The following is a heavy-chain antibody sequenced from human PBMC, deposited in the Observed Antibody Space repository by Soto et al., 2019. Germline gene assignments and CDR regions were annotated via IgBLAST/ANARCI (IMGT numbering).Heavy chain of an antibody. CDR3: GREGQQLAQEKYYQFNGMDV. CDR2: ISGDNINT. CDR1: GYTFSDFG. Sequence: GASVKVSCKASGYTFSDFGLSWVRQAPGQRLEWMGWISGDNINTKYSQKFQGRLTMTTDTSTTTASMELRSLTSDDTAIYYCGREGQQLAQEKYYQFNGMDVCGQGTTVTVSS. D-gene: IGHD6-13*01. J-gene: IGHJ6*02. V-gene: IGHV1-18*01.